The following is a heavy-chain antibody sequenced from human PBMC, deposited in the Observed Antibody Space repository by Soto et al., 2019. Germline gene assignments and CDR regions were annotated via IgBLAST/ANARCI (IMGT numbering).Heavy chain of an antibody. CDR3: ARNYYDSSGYSYYYYGMDV. Sequence: SVKVCCKASGGTFSSYAIGWGRQAPGQGHEWMGGIIPIFGTANYAQKFQGRVTITADESTSTAYMELSSLRSEDTAVYYCARNYYDSSGYSYYYYGMDVWGQGTTVTVSS. J-gene: IGHJ6*02. CDR2: IIPIFGTA. D-gene: IGHD3-22*01. V-gene: IGHV1-69*13. CDR1: GGTFSSYA.